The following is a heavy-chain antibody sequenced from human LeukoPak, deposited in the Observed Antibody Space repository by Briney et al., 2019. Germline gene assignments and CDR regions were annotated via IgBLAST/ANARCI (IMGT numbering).Heavy chain of an antibody. D-gene: IGHD2/OR15-2a*01. J-gene: IGHJ6*02. CDR3: ARARKGYYGMDV. Sequence: SETLSLTCTVSGGSISSGGYYWSWIRQHPGKGLEWIGYIYYSGSTYYNPSLKSRVTISVDTSKNQFSLKLSSVTAADTAVYYCARARKGYYGMDVWGQGTTVTVSS. CDR2: IYYSGST. V-gene: IGHV4-31*03. CDR1: GGSISSGGYY.